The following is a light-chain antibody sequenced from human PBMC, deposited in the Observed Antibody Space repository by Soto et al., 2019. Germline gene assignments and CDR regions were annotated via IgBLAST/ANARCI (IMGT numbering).Light chain of an antibody. V-gene: IGLV2-14*01. Sequence: QSALTQPASVSGSPGQSITISCTGTSSDVGGYNYVSWYQQHPGKAPKLIIYEVSNRPSGVSNRFSGSKSGNTASLTISGLQAEDEADYRCLSYTTTSTLYVVFGGGTKLTVL. CDR3: LSYTTTSTLYVV. J-gene: IGLJ2*01. CDR1: SSDVGGYNY. CDR2: EVS.